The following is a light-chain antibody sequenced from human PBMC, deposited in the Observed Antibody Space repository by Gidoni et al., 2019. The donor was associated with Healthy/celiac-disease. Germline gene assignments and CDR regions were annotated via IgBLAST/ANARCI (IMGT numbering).Light chain of an antibody. CDR1: QSVSSSY. CDR2: GAS. Sequence: IVLTQSPGTLSLSPGERATLSCRASQSVSSSYLAWYQQKPGQAPRLLIYGASSRATGIPDRFSGSGYGTDFTLTISRLEHEDFAVYYCQQYGSSRLTFGGGTKVEIK. V-gene: IGKV3-20*01. CDR3: QQYGSSRLT. J-gene: IGKJ4*01.